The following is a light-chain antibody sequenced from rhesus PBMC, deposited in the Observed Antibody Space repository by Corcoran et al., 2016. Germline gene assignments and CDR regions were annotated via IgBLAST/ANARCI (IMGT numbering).Light chain of an antibody. Sequence: EIVMTQSPATLALSPGERATLSCRASQSVSSYLAWYQQKPGQAPRLLIYGASSRAPDIPDRVIGSGSGTEFTLTISSLEPEDVGVYFCLQSSYWPFTFGPGTKLDIK. V-gene: IGKV3-24*04. CDR3: LQSSYWPFT. J-gene: IGKJ3*01. CDR2: GAS. CDR1: QSVSSY.